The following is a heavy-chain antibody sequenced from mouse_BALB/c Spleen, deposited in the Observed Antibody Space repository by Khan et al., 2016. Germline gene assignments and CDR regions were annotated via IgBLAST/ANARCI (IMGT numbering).Heavy chain of an antibody. V-gene: IGHV1-77*01. CDR3: AGSGSVSYYTLDY. Sequence: QVQLQQPGPELVKPGASVNMSCKASGYTFTDYVIGWVKQRTGKGLEWIGEIYPGSNNIYYNDKFKDKATLTADKSSSTAYMQLSSLTSEDSAVYYCAGSGSVSYYTLDYWGQGASVTVSS. CDR1: GYTFTDYV. D-gene: IGHD3-1*01. J-gene: IGHJ4*01. CDR2: IYPGSNNI.